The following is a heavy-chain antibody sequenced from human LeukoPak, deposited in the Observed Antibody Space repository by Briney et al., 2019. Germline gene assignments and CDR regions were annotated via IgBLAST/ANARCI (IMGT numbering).Heavy chain of an antibody. CDR1: GDSISGYH. CDR2: LYYTGTT. J-gene: IGHJ4*02. CDR3: ARSMFGVVPVLFDH. Sequence: PSETLSLTCSVSGDSISGYHWSWIRQPPGKGLEWLGFLYYTGTTNYNPSLKSRVTISLGTTRDQFSLKLSSVTAADTAVYYCARSMFGVVPVLFDHWGQGILVTVSS. D-gene: IGHD3-3*01. V-gene: IGHV4-59*03.